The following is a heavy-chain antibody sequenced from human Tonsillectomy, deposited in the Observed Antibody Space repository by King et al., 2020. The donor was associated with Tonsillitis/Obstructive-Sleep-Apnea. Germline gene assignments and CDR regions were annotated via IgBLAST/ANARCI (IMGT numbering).Heavy chain of an antibody. D-gene: IGHD4-11*01. CDR1: GFTFSSYA. J-gene: IGHJ4*02. CDR3: AKGAGMTTVTSCDY. Sequence: VQLVESGGGLVQPGGSLRLSCAASGFTFSSYAMSWVRQAPGKGLEGVSTIRGSGGRTYYADSVKGRFTFSRDNSKNTLYLQMNSLRAEDTAVYYCAKGAGMTTVTSCDYWGQGTLVTVSS. CDR2: IRGSGGRT. V-gene: IGHV3-23*04.